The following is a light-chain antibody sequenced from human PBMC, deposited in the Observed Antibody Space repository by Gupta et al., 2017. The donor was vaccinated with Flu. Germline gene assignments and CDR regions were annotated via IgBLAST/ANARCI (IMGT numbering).Light chain of an antibody. CDR3: RHHNSYPFT. V-gene: IGKV1-17*01. J-gene: IGKJ3*01. CDR2: AAS. CDR1: QGIRND. Sequence: DIQMTQSPSSLSASVGDRVTITCRASQGIRNDLGWYQQKPGKAPKRLIYAASNSQSGVPSRLTGSGSATEFTLTISILHPEDYANCYCRHHNSYPFTFGQGTKVDIK.